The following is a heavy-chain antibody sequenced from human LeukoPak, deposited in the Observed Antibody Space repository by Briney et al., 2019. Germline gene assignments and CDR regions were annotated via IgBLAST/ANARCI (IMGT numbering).Heavy chain of an antibody. Sequence: GGSLRLSCAASGFTFSDYYMSWIRQAPGKGLEWVPYISGSGSTIHYADSVKGRFTISRDNAKNSLHLQMNSLRAEDTAVYYCAKDRWSSSSLDVWGKGTTVTVSS. CDR1: GFTFSDYY. D-gene: IGHD6-6*01. CDR2: ISGSGSTI. CDR3: AKDRWSSSSLDV. V-gene: IGHV3-11*01. J-gene: IGHJ6*04.